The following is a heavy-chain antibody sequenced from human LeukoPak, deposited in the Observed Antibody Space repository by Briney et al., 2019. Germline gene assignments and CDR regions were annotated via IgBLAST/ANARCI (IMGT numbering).Heavy chain of an antibody. V-gene: IGHV3-48*03. D-gene: IGHD4-23*01. CDR1: GFTFSSYE. J-gene: IGHJ4*02. Sequence: SGGSLRLSCAASGFTFSSYEMNWVRRAPGKGLEWVSYISSSGSTIYYADSVKGRFTISRDNAKNSLYLQMNSLRAEDTAVYYCARDGGNFPFDYWGQGTLVTVSS. CDR3: ARDGGNFPFDY. CDR2: ISSSGSTI.